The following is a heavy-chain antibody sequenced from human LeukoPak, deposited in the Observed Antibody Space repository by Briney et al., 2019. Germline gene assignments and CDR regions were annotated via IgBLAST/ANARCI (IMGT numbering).Heavy chain of an antibody. V-gene: IGHV5-51*01. D-gene: IGHD1-26*01. CDR3: ARLRSGSYRAFDI. J-gene: IGHJ3*02. CDR1: GYSFTSYW. Sequence: GESLKISCKGSGYSFTSYWIGWVRQMPGKGLEWMGIIYPSDSDTRYSPSFQGQVTISADKSISTAYLQWSSLKASDTAVYYCARLRSGSYRAFDIWGQGTMVTVSS. CDR2: IYPSDSDT.